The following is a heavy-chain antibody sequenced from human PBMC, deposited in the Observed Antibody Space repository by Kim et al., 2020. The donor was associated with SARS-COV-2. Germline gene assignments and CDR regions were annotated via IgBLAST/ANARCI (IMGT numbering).Heavy chain of an antibody. D-gene: IGHD6-6*01. CDR2: ITWNSGTT. Sequence: GGSLRLSCAASGFTLRDYAMHWVRQVPGKGLEWVSGITWNSGTTDYAVSVKGRFTISRDNAQNSLYLQLNSLRAEDTAFYYGVKGCIRSSTGWAYYFDYXXQGTLVTVSS. V-gene: IGHV3-9*01. CDR1: GFTLRDYA. J-gene: IGHJ4*02. CDR3: VKGCIRSSTGWAYYFDY.